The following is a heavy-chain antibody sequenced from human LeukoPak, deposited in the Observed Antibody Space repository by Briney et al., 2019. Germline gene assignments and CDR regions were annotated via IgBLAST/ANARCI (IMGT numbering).Heavy chain of an antibody. D-gene: IGHD5-24*01. V-gene: IGHV1-69*04. J-gene: IGHJ4*02. CDR2: IIPILGIA. Sequence: GSSVKVSCKASGGTFSSYAISWVRQAPGQGLEWMGRIIPILGIANYAQKFQGRVTITADKSTSTAYMELSSLRSEDTAVYYCASASGPRGERWLQTPADYWGQGTLVTVSS. CDR1: GGTFSSYA. CDR3: ASASGPRGERWLQTPADY.